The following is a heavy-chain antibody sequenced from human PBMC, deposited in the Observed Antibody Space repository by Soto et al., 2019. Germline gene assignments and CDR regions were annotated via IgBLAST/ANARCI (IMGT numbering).Heavy chain of an antibody. V-gene: IGHV3-30*18. CDR1: GFTFSSYG. D-gene: IGHD6-19*01. Sequence: QVQLVEAGGGVVQPGRSLRLSCAASGFTFSSYGMHWVRQAPGTGLEWGAVISYDGSNKYYADSVKGRFTISRDNSKNTLYLKMNSLRAEDTAVYYCAKDGEMRYCSGWYYFDYWGQGTLVHVSS. CDR3: AKDGEMRYCSGWYYFDY. J-gene: IGHJ4*02. CDR2: ISYDGSNK.